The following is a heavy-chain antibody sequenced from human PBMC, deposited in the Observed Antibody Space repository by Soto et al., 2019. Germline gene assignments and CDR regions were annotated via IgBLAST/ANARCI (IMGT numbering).Heavy chain of an antibody. CDR2: ISGSGTSV. D-gene: IGHD2-15*01. J-gene: IGHJ4*01. CDR1: GFTFSNYI. Sequence: EVQLVESGGGLVQPGESLRLSCAASGFTFSNYIMNWVRQAPGKGLEWVSFISGSGTSVYYADSVKGRLTTSIDNARNELNLKMSSLSGEDTAVDYCSRDRIHIYWGDGALVTVS. CDR3: SRDRIHIY. V-gene: IGHV3-48*01.